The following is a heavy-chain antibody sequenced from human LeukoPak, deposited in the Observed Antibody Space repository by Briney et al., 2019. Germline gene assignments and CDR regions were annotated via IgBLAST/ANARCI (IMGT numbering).Heavy chain of an antibody. CDR3: ARDDTYYYDSSGYYYQPYFDY. CDR2: IIPILGTA. D-gene: IGHD3-22*01. V-gene: IGHV1-69*13. J-gene: IGHJ4*02. CDR1: GGTFSSYA. Sequence: ASVNVSCKASGGTFSSYAISWVRQAPGQGLEWVGGIIPILGTANYAQKFQGSVTITADESTSTTHMELSSLRSEDTAVYCCARDDTYYYDSSGYYYQPYFDYWGQGTLVTVSS.